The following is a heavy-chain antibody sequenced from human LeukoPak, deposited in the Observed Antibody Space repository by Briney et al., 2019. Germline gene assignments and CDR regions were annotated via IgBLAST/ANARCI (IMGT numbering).Heavy chain of an antibody. CDR2: ISSSSSYI. CDR1: GFTFSSYS. V-gene: IGHV3-21*01. Sequence: GGSLRLSCAASGFTFSSYSMNWVRQAPGKGLEWVSSISSSSSYIYYADLVKGRFTISRDNAKNSLYLQMNSLRAEDTAVYYCASPYYGSGSYYNPFDYWGQGTLVTVSS. CDR3: ASPYYGSGSYYNPFDY. D-gene: IGHD3-10*01. J-gene: IGHJ4*02.